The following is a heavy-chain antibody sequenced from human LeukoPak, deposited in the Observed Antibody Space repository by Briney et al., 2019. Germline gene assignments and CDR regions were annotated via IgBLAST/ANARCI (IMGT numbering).Heavy chain of an antibody. CDR1: GFTFSNAW. J-gene: IGHJ4*02. CDR3: TTDLGTYYHGSQRLIPIDY. V-gene: IGHV3-15*01. CDR2: IKSKTDGETT. D-gene: IGHD3-10*01. Sequence: GGSLRLSCVDSGFTFSNAWMSWVRQAPGKGLEWIGRIKSKTDGETTNYAEPVRGRFTISRDDSKSAVYLQMNSLKIEDTAVYYCTTDLGTYYHGSQRLIPIDYWGQGTLVTVSS.